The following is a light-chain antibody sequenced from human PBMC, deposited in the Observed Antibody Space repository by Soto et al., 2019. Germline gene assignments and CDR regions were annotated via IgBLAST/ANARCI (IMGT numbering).Light chain of an antibody. CDR2: DVS. Sequence: DIQMTQSPSTLSASVGDRVTITCRASQSISSWLAWYQQKPGKPPKLMISDVSSLESGVPSRFSGSGSGTEFTLTISSLQPDDFATYYFQQYNSYYTFGQGTKVDIK. J-gene: IGKJ1*01. CDR3: QQYNSYYT. CDR1: QSISSW. V-gene: IGKV1-5*01.